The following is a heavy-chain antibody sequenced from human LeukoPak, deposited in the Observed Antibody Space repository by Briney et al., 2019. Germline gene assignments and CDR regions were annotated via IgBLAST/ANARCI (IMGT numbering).Heavy chain of an antibody. CDR3: ARGFGSSGLRYFDWLNPYYYGMDV. Sequence: ASVKVSCKASGYTFTSYGISWVRQAPGQGLEWMGWISAYNGNTNYAQKLQGRVTMTTDTSTSTAYMELRSLRSDDTAVYYCARGFGSSGLRYFDWLNPYYYGMDVWGQGTTVTVSS. D-gene: IGHD3-9*01. J-gene: IGHJ6*02. CDR1: GYTFTSYG. CDR2: ISAYNGNT. V-gene: IGHV1-18*01.